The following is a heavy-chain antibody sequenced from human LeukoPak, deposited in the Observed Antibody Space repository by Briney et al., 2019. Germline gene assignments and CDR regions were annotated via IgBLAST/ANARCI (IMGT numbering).Heavy chain of an antibody. CDR2: ISSSGSTI. J-gene: IGHJ6*04. Sequence: GGSLRLSCAASGLTFSSYEMNWVRQAPGKVLEWVSYISSSGSTIYYADSVKGRFTISRDNAKNSLYLQMNSLRAEDTAVYYCARVYYYYGMDVWGKGTTVTVSS. CDR3: ARVYYYYGMDV. CDR1: GLTFSSYE. V-gene: IGHV3-48*03.